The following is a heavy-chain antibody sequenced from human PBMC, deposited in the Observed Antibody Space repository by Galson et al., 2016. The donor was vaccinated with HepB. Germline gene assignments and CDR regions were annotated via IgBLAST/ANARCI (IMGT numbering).Heavy chain of an antibody. V-gene: IGHV3-13*01. CDR1: GFTFSIHD. D-gene: IGHD4/OR15-4a*01. CDR3: ARGKSLLTMPWNYGLDV. CDR2: IETAGDT. J-gene: IGHJ6*04. Sequence: SCAVSGFTFSIHDMHWVRQAPGKGLEWVSAIETAGDTYYPDSVKGRFTISRENAKNSLYLQMNSLRAGDTAVYYCARGKSLLTMPWNYGLDVWGKGTTVTVSS.